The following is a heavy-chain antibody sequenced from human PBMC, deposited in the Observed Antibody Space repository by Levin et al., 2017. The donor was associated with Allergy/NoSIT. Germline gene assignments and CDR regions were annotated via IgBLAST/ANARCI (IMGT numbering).Heavy chain of an antibody. Sequence: ETLSLTCAASGFTFSTYSMNWVRQAPGKGLEWVSYISSTSTVYYADSVKGRFTISRDNAMNSLYLQMNSLRNEDTAIYYCARQGGTTPYEFCGQGTLVTVSS. J-gene: IGHJ4*02. CDR3: ARQGGTTPYEF. CDR2: ISSTSTV. V-gene: IGHV3-48*02. CDR1: GFTFSTYS. D-gene: IGHD1-7*01.